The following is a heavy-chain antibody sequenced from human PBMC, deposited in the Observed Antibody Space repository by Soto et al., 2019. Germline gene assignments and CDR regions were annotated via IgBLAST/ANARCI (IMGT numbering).Heavy chain of an antibody. D-gene: IGHD3-3*01. Sequence: VQLVESGGVVVQPGGSLRLSCAASGFTFDDYAMHWVRQAPGKGLEWVAVISYDGSNKYYADSVKGRFTISRDNSKNTLYLQMNSLRAEDTAVYYCAKGKEWQIDYWGQGTLVTVSS. V-gene: IGHV3-30*18. CDR1: GFTFDDYA. CDR3: AKGKEWQIDY. CDR2: ISYDGSNK. J-gene: IGHJ4*02.